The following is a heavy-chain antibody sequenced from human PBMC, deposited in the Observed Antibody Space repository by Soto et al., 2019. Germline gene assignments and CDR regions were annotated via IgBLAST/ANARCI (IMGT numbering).Heavy chain of an antibody. J-gene: IGHJ5*02. CDR1: GFTFSSYG. CDR3: ARGYCSSTSCGRGFDP. V-gene: IGHV3-33*01. D-gene: IGHD2-2*01. Sequence: QVQLVESGGGVVQPGRSLRLSCAASGFTFSSYGMHWVRQAPGKGLEWVAVIWYDGSNKYYADSVKGRFTISRDNSKNTLYLQMNSLRAEDTAVYYCARGYCSSTSCGRGFDPWGQGTLVTVSS. CDR2: IWYDGSNK.